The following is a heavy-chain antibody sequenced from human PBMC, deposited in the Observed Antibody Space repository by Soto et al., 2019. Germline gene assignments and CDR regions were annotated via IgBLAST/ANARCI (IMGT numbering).Heavy chain of an antibody. D-gene: IGHD3-16*01. V-gene: IGHV3-30*18. Sequence: QVQLVESGGGVVQPGRSLRLSCAASGFTFSSYGMHWVRQAPGKGLEWVAVISYDGSNKYYADSVKGRFTISGDNSKNTHNLQMTSLRDKDTAVDYCAKDVMEGEHLDSFDYWGQGTLVTVSS. CDR1: GFTFSSYG. CDR2: ISYDGSNK. J-gene: IGHJ4*02. CDR3: AKDVMEGEHLDSFDY.